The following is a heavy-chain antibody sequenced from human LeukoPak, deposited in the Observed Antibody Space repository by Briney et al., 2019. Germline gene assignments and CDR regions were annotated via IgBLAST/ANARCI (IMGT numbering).Heavy chain of an antibody. V-gene: IGHV1-2*02. J-gene: IGHJ3*02. CDR3: ARDMSSGSDDAFDI. Sequence: GASVKVSCKASGYTFTGYYMHWVRQAPGQGLEWMGWINPNSGGTNYAQKFQGRVTMTRDTSISTAYMELSRLRSDDTAVYYCARDMSSGSDDAFDIWGQGTMVTVSS. D-gene: IGHD6-19*01. CDR1: GYTFTGYY. CDR2: INPNSGGT.